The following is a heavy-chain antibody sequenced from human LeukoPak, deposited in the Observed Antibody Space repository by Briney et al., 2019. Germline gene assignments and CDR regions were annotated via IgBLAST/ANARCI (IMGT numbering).Heavy chain of an antibody. CDR3: ARAYGNSGYQLPIDF. V-gene: IGHV3-23*01. J-gene: IGHJ4*02. Sequence: GGSLRLSCVASGFTFGNYAMSWVRQAPGKGLEWVSSITGSGDTTDHADPVKGWFTISRDDSKNTLFLQMNSLRVDDTALYSCARAYGNSGYQLPIDFWGQGTLVTVSS. CDR2: ITGSGDTT. D-gene: IGHD3-22*01. CDR1: GFTFGNYA.